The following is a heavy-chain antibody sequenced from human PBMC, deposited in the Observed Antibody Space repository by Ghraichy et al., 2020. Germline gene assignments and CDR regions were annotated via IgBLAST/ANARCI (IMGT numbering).Heavy chain of an antibody. CDR1: GFTFSSYW. Sequence: GGSLRLSCAASGFTFSSYWMSWVRQAPGKGLEWVANIKQDGSEKYYVDSVKGRFTISRDNAKNSLYLQMNSLRAEDTAVYYCARDETDNYDILTGYWGVWGQGTTVTVSS. V-gene: IGHV3-7*01. CDR3: ARDETDNYDILTGYWGV. J-gene: IGHJ6*02. D-gene: IGHD3-9*01. CDR2: IKQDGSEK.